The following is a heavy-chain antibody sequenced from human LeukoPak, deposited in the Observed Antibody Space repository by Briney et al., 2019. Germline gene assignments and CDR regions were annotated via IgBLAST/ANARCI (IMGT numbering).Heavy chain of an antibody. J-gene: IGHJ5*02. Sequence: PSETLSLTCTVSGGSISSYYWSWIRQPPGKGLEWIGYIYYSGSTNYNPSLKSRVTISVDTSKNQFSLKLRSVTAADTAVYYCGRGIQSFDPWGQGTLVTVSS. CDR2: IYYSGST. V-gene: IGHV4-59*01. CDR1: GGSISSYY. CDR3: GRGIQSFDP.